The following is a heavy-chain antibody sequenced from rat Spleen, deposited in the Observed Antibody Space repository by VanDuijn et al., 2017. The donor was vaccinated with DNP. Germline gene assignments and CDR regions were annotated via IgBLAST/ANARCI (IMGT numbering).Heavy chain of an antibody. CDR2: INSAGTT. D-gene: IGHD1-4*01. CDR1: GYSITSSYR. V-gene: IGHV3-3*01. CDR3: ARWPGYNPPYAMDA. J-gene: IGHJ4*01. Sequence: EVQLQESGPGLVKPSQSLSLTCSVTGYSITSSYRWNWIRKFPGNKLEWMGSINSAGTTNYNPSLKSRISITRDTSKNQLLLQVNSVITEDTATYYCARWPGYNPPYAMDAWGQGTSVTVSS.